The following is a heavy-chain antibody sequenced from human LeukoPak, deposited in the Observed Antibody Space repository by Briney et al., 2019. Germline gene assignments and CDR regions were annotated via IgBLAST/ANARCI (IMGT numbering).Heavy chain of an antibody. V-gene: IGHV1-2*02. Sequence: ASVKVSCKASGYTFTGYYMHWVRQAPGQGLEWMGWINPNSGGTNYAQKLQGRVTMTTDTSTSTAYMELRSLRSDDTAVYYCARVMQYMITFGGVIPEYYFDYWGQGTLVTVSS. D-gene: IGHD3-16*01. CDR1: GYTFTGYY. J-gene: IGHJ4*02. CDR2: INPNSGGT. CDR3: ARVMQYMITFGGVIPEYYFDY.